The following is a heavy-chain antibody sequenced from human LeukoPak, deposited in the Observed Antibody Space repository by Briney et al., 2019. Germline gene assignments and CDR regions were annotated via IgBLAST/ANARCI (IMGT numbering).Heavy chain of an antibody. CDR3: ATTLRDYYDSSGYYY. Sequence: SETLSLTCAVYGGSFSGYYWSWIRQPPGKGLGWIGEINHSGSTNYNPSLKSRVTISVDTSKNQFSLKLSSVTAADTAVYYCATTLRDYYDSSGYYYWGQGTLVTVSS. V-gene: IGHV4-34*01. CDR1: GGSFSGYY. CDR2: INHSGST. D-gene: IGHD3-22*01. J-gene: IGHJ4*02.